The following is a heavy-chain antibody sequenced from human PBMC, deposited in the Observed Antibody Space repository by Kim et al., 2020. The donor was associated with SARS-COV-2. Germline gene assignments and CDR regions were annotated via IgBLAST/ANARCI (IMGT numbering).Heavy chain of an antibody. Sequence: GGSLRLSCAASGFTFSSYAMHWVRQAPGKGLEWVAVISYDGSNKYYADSVKGRFTISRDNSKNTLYLQMNSLRAEDTAVYYCAREGRVTTKVNYFDYWGQGTLVTVSS. J-gene: IGHJ4*02. CDR2: ISYDGSNK. V-gene: IGHV3-30*04. CDR1: GFTFSSYA. CDR3: AREGRVTTKVNYFDY. D-gene: IGHD5-12*01.